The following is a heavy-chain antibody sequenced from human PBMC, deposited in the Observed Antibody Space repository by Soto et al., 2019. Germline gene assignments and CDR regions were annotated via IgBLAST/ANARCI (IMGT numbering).Heavy chain of an antibody. CDR2: ISGSSDYT. CDR3: AKAPTYSSSWAHFDY. Sequence: GGSLRLSCAASGFTLMNYAMSWVRQAPGKGLEWVSSISGSSDYTHYADSVKGRFTISRDNSKNTLHLQMNSLRAEDTAVYYRAKAPTYSSSWAHFDYWGQGTLVTVSS. V-gene: IGHV3-23*01. CDR1: GFTLMNYA. J-gene: IGHJ4*02. D-gene: IGHD6-13*01.